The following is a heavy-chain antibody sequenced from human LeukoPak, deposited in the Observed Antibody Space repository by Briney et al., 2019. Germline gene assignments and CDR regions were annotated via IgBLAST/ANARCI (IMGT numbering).Heavy chain of an antibody. Sequence: GASVKVSCKASGYTFTGYYMHWVRQAPGQGLEWMGWINPNSGGTNYAQKFQGRVTMTRDTSISTAYMELSRLRSDDTAVYYCARDPYNGYDAFDIWGQGTMVIVSS. D-gene: IGHD5-12*01. V-gene: IGHV1-2*02. CDR2: INPNSGGT. J-gene: IGHJ3*02. CDR3: ARDPYNGYDAFDI. CDR1: GYTFTGYY.